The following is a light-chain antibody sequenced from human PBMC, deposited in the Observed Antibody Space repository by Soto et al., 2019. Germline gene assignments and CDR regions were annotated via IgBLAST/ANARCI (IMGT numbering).Light chain of an antibody. CDR1: SSNIGANY. CDR3: AAWDDSLSGWM. V-gene: IGLV1-47*01. J-gene: IGLJ3*02. CDR2: RND. Sequence: QSVLTQSPSASGTPGQRVTMSCSGSSSNIGANYVYWYQHLPGTAPKLLIYRNDQRPSGVPDRFSGSKSGTSGSLAISGLRSEDEAEYYCAAWDDSLSGWMFGGGTKLTVL.